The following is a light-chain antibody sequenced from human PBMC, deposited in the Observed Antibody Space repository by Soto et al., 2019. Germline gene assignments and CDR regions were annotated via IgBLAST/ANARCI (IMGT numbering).Light chain of an antibody. Sequence: DIQMTQSPSSLSASLGDRVAITCRASQSISSYLNWYQQKPGKAPKVLIYAASNLQSGVPSRFSGSGSGTDFALTISSLQPADFAVYYCQQYNNWPPITFGQGTRLEIK. CDR1: QSISSY. J-gene: IGKJ5*01. CDR3: QQYNNWPPIT. CDR2: AAS. V-gene: IGKV1-39*01.